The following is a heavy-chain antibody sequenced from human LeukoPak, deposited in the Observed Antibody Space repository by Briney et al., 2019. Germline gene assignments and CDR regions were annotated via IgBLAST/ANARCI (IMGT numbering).Heavy chain of an antibody. CDR2: IYYSGST. D-gene: IGHD1-14*01. Sequence: SQTLSPTCTVSGGSISSYYWSWIRQPPGKGLEWIGYIYYSGSTNYNPSLKSRVTISVDTSKNQFSLKLSSVTAADTAVYYCARDHIRDYYGMDVWGQGTTVTVSS. J-gene: IGHJ6*02. CDR1: GGSISSYY. V-gene: IGHV4-59*01. CDR3: ARDHIRDYYGMDV.